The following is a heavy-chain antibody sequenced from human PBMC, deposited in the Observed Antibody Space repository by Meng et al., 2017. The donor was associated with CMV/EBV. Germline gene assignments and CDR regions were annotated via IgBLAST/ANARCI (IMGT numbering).Heavy chain of an antibody. CDR3: AKYALVVVPAAIPDYFDY. V-gene: IGHV3-66*02. Sequence: GESLKISCAASGFTVSSNYMSWVRQAPGKGLEWVSLIYSDGTTYYADSVKGRFTISRDNSKNTLYLQMNSLRAEDTAVYYCAKYALVVVPAAIPDYFDYWGQGTLVTVSS. CDR1: GFTVSSNY. J-gene: IGHJ4*02. D-gene: IGHD2-2*01. CDR2: IYSDGTT.